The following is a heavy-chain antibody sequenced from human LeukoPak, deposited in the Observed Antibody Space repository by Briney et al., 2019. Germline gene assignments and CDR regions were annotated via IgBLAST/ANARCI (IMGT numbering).Heavy chain of an antibody. CDR3: ARNVGGSYCYYFDY. D-gene: IGHD1-26*01. J-gene: IGHJ4*02. CDR1: GFTFSSYW. V-gene: IGHV3-7*04. Sequence: GGSLGLSCAASGFTFSSYWMSWVRQAPGKGLEWVASIKQDGSEKYYVDSVKGRFTISSDNAKNSLYLQMNSLRAEDTAVYYCARNVGGSYCYYFDYWGQGTLVTVSS. CDR2: IKQDGSEK.